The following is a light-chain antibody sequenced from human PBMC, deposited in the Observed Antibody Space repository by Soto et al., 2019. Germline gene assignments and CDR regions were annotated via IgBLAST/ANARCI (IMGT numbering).Light chain of an antibody. CDR1: SRDVGGYNY. V-gene: IGLV2-14*01. CDR2: DVS. J-gene: IGLJ2*01. Sequence: QSVLTQPASVSGSPGQSITISCTGTSRDVGGYNYVSWYQQHPGKAPKLMIYDVSNRPSGVSNRFSGSKSGNTASLTISGLQAEDEADYYCSSYTSSSTPYVVFGGGTKLTVL. CDR3: SSYTSSSTPYVV.